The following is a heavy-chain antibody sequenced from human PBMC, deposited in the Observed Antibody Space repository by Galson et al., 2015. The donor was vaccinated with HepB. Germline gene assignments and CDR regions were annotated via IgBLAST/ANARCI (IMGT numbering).Heavy chain of an antibody. D-gene: IGHD3-16*02. CDR1: GYTFTGYY. CDR2: INPNSGGT. CDR3: ASGFTVSATWYYSGY. J-gene: IGHJ4*02. Sequence: SVKVSCKASGYTFTGYYMHWVRQAPGQGLEWMGWINPNSGGTNYAQKFQGWVTMTRDTSISTAYMELSRLRSDDTAVYYCASGFTVSATWYYSGYWGQGTLVTVSS. V-gene: IGHV1-2*04.